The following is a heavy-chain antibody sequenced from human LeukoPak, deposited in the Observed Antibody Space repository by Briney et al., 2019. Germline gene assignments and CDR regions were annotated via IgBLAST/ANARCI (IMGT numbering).Heavy chain of an antibody. CDR1: GYTFTGYH. D-gene: IGHD2-2*01. V-gene: IGHV1-2*06. Sequence: ASVKVSCKASGYTFTGYHMRWVRQAPGQGLEWMGRINPNSGDTNYAQNFQGRVTMTRDTSISTAYMELSRLRSDDTAVYYCARDYCSSTSCLFDYWGQGTLVTVSS. CDR3: ARDYCSSTSCLFDY. J-gene: IGHJ4*02. CDR2: INPNSGDT.